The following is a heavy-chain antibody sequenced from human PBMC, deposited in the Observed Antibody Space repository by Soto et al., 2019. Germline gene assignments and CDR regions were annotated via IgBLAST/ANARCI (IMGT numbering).Heavy chain of an antibody. CDR2: ISGSGDNT. D-gene: IGHD1-26*01. Sequence: GGSLRLSCAASGVTFSSYGRSWVRQAPGKGLEWVSGISGSGDNTYYAESVKGRFTISRINSKHTLFLQMNGLRAEDTALYYCAISGTRFTNTYYSDYFEYWGQGALVTVSS. J-gene: IGHJ4*02. CDR1: GVTFSSYG. CDR3: AISGTRFTNTYYSDYFEY. V-gene: IGHV3-23*01.